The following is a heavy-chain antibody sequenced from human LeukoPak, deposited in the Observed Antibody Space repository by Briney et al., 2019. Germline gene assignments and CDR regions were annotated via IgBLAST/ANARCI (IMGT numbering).Heavy chain of an antibody. Sequence: GGSLRLSCAASGFTFSSYEMNWVRQAPGKGLEWVSYISSSGSTIYYADSVKGRFTISRDNAKNSLYLQMNTLTAEDTAMYYCARAVAVAGTDYWGQGTLVTVSS. D-gene: IGHD6-19*01. J-gene: IGHJ4*02. CDR1: GFTFSSYE. CDR2: ISSSGSTI. V-gene: IGHV3-48*03. CDR3: ARAVAVAGTDY.